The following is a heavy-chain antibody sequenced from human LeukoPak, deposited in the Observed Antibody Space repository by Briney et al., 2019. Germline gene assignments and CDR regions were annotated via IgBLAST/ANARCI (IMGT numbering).Heavy chain of an antibody. V-gene: IGHV3-11*06. CDR3: ARVRGSYANDY. J-gene: IGHJ4*02. Sequence: PGGSLRLPCAASGFTFSDYYMSWIRQAPGKGLEWVSYISSSSSYTKYADSVKGRFTISRDNAKNSLYLQMNSLRAEDTAVYYCARVRGSYANDYWGQGTLVTVSS. CDR2: ISSSSSYT. CDR1: GFTFSDYY. D-gene: IGHD3-16*01.